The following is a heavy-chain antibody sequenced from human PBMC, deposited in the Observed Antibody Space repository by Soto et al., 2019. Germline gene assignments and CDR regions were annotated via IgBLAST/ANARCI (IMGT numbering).Heavy chain of an antibody. J-gene: IGHJ4*02. D-gene: IGHD1-26*01. CDR3: ARRGSGSYYDC. Sequence: EVQLLESDGGLVQPGGSLRLCCAASGFTFSSYAMRWVRQAPGKGLEWVSAISGSGDSTYYADSVKGRFTISRDNSKNTLYLQMNSLTAEDTAIYYCARRGSGSYYDCWGQGTLVTVSS. V-gene: IGHV3-23*01. CDR1: GFTFSSYA. CDR2: ISGSGDST.